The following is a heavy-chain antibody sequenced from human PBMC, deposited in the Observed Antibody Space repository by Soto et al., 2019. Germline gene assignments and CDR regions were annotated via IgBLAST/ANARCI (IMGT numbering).Heavy chain of an antibody. CDR2: IIPIFGTA. CDR1: GGTFSSYA. V-gene: IGHV1-69*05. Sequence: ASVKVSCKASGGTFSSYAISWVRQAPGQGLEWMGGIIPIFGTANYAQKLQGRVTMTTDTSTSTAYMELRSLRSDDTAVYYCARDLGYCSSTSCYGDRYFDYWGQGTLVTVSS. J-gene: IGHJ4*02. D-gene: IGHD2-2*01. CDR3: ARDLGYCSSTSCYGDRYFDY.